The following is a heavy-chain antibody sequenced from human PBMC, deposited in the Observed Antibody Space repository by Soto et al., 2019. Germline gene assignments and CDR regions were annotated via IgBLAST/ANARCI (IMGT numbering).Heavy chain of an antibody. Sequence: SETLSLTCTVSGVSISNGDYYWSWIRQPPGKGLEWIGYIYYSGSTYYNPSLKSRVTISVDTSKNQFSLKLSSVTAADTAVYYCARDTYYGDSFFFDYWGQGTLVTVSS. J-gene: IGHJ4*02. V-gene: IGHV4-30-4*01. CDR2: IYYSGST. CDR1: GVSISNGDYY. CDR3: ARDTYYGDSFFFDY. D-gene: IGHD4-17*01.